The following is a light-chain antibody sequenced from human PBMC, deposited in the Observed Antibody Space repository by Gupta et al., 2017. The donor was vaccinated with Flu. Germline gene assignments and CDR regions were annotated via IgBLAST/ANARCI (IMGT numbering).Light chain of an antibody. CDR1: DSDVGRFNL. J-gene: IGLJ1*01. CDR3: CSYGGGPYL. V-gene: IGLV2-23*02. CDR2: EVG. Sequence: GTDSDVGRFNLVSWYQQHPGKAPKLMIFEVGKRPSGISNRFSGSKSGNKASLTISGLQAEDEADYYCCSYGGGPYLVGTGTKVTVL.